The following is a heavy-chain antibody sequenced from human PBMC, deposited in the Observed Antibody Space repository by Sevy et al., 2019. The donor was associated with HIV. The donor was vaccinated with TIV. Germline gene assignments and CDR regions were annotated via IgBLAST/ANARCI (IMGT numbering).Heavy chain of an antibody. CDR2: IYRSGST. CDR3: ASTSPSYYYDSSGSASLGYYYYYYMYV. Sequence: SETLSLTCAVSGGSISSSNWWSWVRQPPGKGLEWIGEIYRSGSTNYNPSLKSRVTISVDKSKNQFSLKLSSVTAADTAVYYCASTSPSYYYDSSGSASLGYYYYYYMYVWGKGTTVTVSS. CDR1: GGSISSSNW. J-gene: IGHJ6*03. V-gene: IGHV4-4*02. D-gene: IGHD3-22*01.